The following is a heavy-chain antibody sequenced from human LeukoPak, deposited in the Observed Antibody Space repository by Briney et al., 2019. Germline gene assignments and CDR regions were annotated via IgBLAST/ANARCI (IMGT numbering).Heavy chain of an antibody. Sequence: SETLSLTCTVSGGSISSSSYYWGWIRQPPGKGLEWIGSIYYSGSTYYNPSLKSRATISVDTSKNQFSLKLSSVTAADTAVYYCARHPTTDPKDIVVVPAAIRDDAFDIWGQGTMVTVSS. CDR3: ARHPTTDPKDIVVVPAAIRDDAFDI. J-gene: IGHJ3*02. CDR1: GGSISSSSYY. CDR2: IYYSGST. D-gene: IGHD2-2*02. V-gene: IGHV4-39*01.